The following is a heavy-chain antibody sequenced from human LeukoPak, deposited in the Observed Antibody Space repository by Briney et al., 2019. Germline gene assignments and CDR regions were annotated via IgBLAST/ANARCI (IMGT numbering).Heavy chain of an antibody. V-gene: IGHV4-61*01. CDR2: IYYSGST. CDR3: AREMVTFDY. D-gene: IGHD5-18*01. Sequence: PSETLSLTCTVSGGSVSSGSYYWSWIRQPPGKGLEWIGHIYYSGSTNYNPSLKSRVTISVDTSKNQFSLKLSSVTAADTAVYYCAREMVTFDYWGQGTLVTVSS. J-gene: IGHJ4*02. CDR1: GGSVSSGSYY.